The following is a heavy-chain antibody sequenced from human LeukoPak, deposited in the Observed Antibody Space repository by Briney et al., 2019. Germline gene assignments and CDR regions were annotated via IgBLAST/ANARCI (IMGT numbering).Heavy chain of an antibody. CDR2: IYYSGST. V-gene: IGHV4-59*01. Sequence: SETLSLTCTVSGGSITSDYWSWIRQPPGKGLEWIGYIYYSGSTNYNPSLKSRVTISVDTSKKQFSLKLSSVTAADTAVYYCARDQGDVWGVFDYWGQGTLVTVSS. CDR3: ARDQGDVWGVFDY. J-gene: IGHJ4*02. CDR1: GGSITSDY. D-gene: IGHD3-16*01.